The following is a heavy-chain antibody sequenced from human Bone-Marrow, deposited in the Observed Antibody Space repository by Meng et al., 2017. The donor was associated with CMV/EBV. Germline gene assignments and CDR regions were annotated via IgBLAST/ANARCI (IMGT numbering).Heavy chain of an antibody. V-gene: IGHV3-23*03. CDR3: ARGESGSWGLLKN. D-gene: IGHD3-16*01. CDR1: GFTFGDYA. CDR2: IHSGGKT. Sequence: GGSLRLSCTASGFTFGDYAMSWVRQAPGRGLEWVSVIHSGGKTEYSDSLQGRFTISRDNSKNTLYLQMNNLRAEDTAVYYCARGESGSWGLLKNWGQGTLVTVSS. J-gene: IGHJ4*02.